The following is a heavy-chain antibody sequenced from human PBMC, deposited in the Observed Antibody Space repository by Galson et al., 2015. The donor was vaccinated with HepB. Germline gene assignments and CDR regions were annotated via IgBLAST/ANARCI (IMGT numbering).Heavy chain of an antibody. Sequence: SVKVSCKVSGYTLTELSMHWVRQAPGKGLEWMGGFDPEDGETIYAQKFQGRVTMTEDTSTDTAYMELSSLRSEDTAVYYCATPPQNYDFWSGYSNGLDYWGQGTLVTVSS. CDR2: FDPEDGET. J-gene: IGHJ4*02. D-gene: IGHD3-3*01. CDR1: GYTLTELS. CDR3: ATPPQNYDFWSGYSNGLDY. V-gene: IGHV1-24*01.